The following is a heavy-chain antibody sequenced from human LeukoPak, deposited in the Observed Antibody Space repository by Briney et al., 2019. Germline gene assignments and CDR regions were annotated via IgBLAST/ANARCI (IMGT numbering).Heavy chain of an antibody. CDR3: AREDLRGYSYGFDY. CDR2: INTNTGNP. V-gene: IGHV7-4-1*02. CDR1: GYTLTNYA. D-gene: IGHD5-18*01. Sequence: GASVKVSCKASGYTLTNYAMNWVRQAPGQGLEWVGRINTNTGNPTYAQGFTGRFVFSLDTSVSTAYLQISSLKAEDTAVYYCAREDLRGYSYGFDYWGQGTLVTVSS. J-gene: IGHJ4*02.